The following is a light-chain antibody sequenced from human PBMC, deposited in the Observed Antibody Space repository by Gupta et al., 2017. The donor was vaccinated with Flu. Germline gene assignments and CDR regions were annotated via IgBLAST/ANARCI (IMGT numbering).Light chain of an antibody. J-gene: IGKJ1*01. CDR1: QSVNNNY. CDR2: GAS. V-gene: IGKV3-20*01. CDR3: QQYGGSPQT. Sequence: GTLSLSPGERVTLSCRASQSVNNNYLAWYKQKPGQAPRLLIYGASSRATGIPDRFSGSGSGTEFTLTISRLEPEDFAVDYCQQYGGSPQTFGQGTNVEVK.